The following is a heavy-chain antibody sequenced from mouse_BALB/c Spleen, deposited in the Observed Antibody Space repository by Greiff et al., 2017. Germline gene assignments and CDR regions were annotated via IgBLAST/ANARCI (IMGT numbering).Heavy chain of an antibody. CDR3: ARRPRYYYGSSRFDY. Sequence: LLVESGGDLVKPGGSLQLSCAASGFPFSSYGMSWVRQTPDTRLEWVATISSGGSYTYYPDSVKGRFPISRDTAKNTLDLQMSSLKSEDTAMYYCARRPRYYYGSSRFDYWGQGTTRTVSS. CDR1: GFPFSSYG. D-gene: IGHD1-1*01. V-gene: IGHV5-6*01. CDR2: ISSGGSYT. J-gene: IGHJ2*01.